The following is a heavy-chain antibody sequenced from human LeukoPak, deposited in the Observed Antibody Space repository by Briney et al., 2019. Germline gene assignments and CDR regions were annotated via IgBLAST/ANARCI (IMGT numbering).Heavy chain of an antibody. V-gene: IGHV4-59*01. D-gene: IGHD3-22*01. CDR3: ARGDYYDSSGYFLLPDYFDY. CDR1: GGSISSYY. CDR2: IYYSGST. Sequence: SETLSLTCTVSGGSISSYYWSWIRQPPGKGLEWIGYIYYSGSTNYNPSLKSRVTISVDTSKNQFSLKLSSVTAADTAVYYCARGDYYDSSGYFLLPDYFDYWGQGTLVTVSS. J-gene: IGHJ4*02.